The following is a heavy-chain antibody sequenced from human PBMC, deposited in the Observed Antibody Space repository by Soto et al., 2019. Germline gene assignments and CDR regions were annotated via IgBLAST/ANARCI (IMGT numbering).Heavy chain of an antibody. CDR3: ATPSVTTVALFDF. Sequence: GSLRLSCAASGFTFSTYAMIWVRQAPGKGLEWVSAISGSGGSTYYADSVKGRFTISRDNSKNTLYLQMNSLRAEDTAVYFCATPSVTTVALFDFWGQGTLVTVSS. D-gene: IGHD4-17*01. V-gene: IGHV3-23*01. J-gene: IGHJ4*02. CDR2: ISGSGGST. CDR1: GFTFSTYA.